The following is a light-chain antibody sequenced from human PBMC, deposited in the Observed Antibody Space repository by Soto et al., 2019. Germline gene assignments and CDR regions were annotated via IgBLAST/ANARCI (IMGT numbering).Light chain of an antibody. CDR1: SSDVGGSNY. CDR3: SSYTRSSFYV. Sequence: QSALTQPASVSGSPGQSITISCTGTSSDVGGSNYVSWYQQHPGKAPKLMIYDVSNRPSGVSNRFSGSKSGNTASLTISGLQAEDEADYYCSSYTRSSFYVFGTGTKVTVL. J-gene: IGLJ1*01. CDR2: DVS. V-gene: IGLV2-14*01.